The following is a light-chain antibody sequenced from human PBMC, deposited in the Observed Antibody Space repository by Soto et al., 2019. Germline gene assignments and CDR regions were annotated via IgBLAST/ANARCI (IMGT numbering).Light chain of an antibody. CDR1: QDISNY. J-gene: IGKJ3*01. CDR2: DAS. Sequence: DIQMTQSPSSLSASVGDRVTITCKASQDISNYLNWYQQKPGKAPKLLIYDASKLETGVPSRFSGSECGTDFTFTISSLQPEDIPTDYCQQYDKLPPFTFGPGTKVDIK. CDR3: QQYDKLPPFT. V-gene: IGKV1-33*01.